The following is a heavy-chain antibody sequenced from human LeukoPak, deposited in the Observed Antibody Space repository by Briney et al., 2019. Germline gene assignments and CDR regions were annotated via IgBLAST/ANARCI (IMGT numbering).Heavy chain of an antibody. CDR2: ISAYNGNT. CDR1: GDTFTSYG. CDR3: ARVAGLQLPIDY. Sequence: AASVKVSCKASGDTFTSYGISWVRQAPGQGLEWMGWISAYNGNTNYAQKLQGRVTMTTDTSTSTAYMEVRSLSSDDTAVYYCARVAGLQLPIDYWGQGTLVTVPS. V-gene: IGHV1-18*01. D-gene: IGHD5-18*01. J-gene: IGHJ4*02.